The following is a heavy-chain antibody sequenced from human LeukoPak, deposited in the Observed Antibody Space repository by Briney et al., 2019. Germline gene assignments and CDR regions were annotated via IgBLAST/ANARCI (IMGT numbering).Heavy chain of an antibody. CDR2: INSDGSST. CDR1: GFTFSSYW. J-gene: IGHJ3*02. CDR3: ALEWVGFLTGYYTRSHDAFDI. D-gene: IGHD3/OR15-3a*01. Sequence: GGSLRPSCAASGFTFSSYWMHWVRQAPGKGLVWVSRINSDGSSTSYADSVKGRFTISRDNAKNSLYLQMNSLRAEDTAVYYCALEWVGFLTGYYTRSHDAFDIWGQGTMVTVSS. V-gene: IGHV3-74*01.